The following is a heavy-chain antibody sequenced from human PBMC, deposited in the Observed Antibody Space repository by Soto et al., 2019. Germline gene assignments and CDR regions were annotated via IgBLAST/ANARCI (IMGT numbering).Heavy chain of an antibody. CDR2: IIPVFGTT. V-gene: IGHV1-69*01. D-gene: IGHD5-12*01. Sequence: QVHLVQSGAEVKKAGSLVKVSCKAPGGTFKNNGISWVRQAPGQGLEWMGGIIPVFGTTNYAQKFQGRLTITADDFTSTVYMELSRLRYEDTAVYYCARENGVAVATILYYFDYWGPGTLVTVSS. J-gene: IGHJ4*02. CDR3: ARENGVAVATILYYFDY. CDR1: GGTFKNNG.